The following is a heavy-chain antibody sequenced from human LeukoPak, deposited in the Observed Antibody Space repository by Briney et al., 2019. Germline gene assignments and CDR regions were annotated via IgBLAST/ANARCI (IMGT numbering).Heavy chain of an antibody. V-gene: IGHV4-59*01. Sequence: SETLSLTCTVSGGSISSYYWSWIRQPPGKGLEWIGYTYYSGSTNYNPSLKSRVTISVDTSKNQFSLKLSSVTAADTAVYYCARRTGYYDGFDYWGQGTLVTVSS. CDR3: ARRTGYYDGFDY. D-gene: IGHD3/OR15-3a*01. CDR2: TYYSGST. J-gene: IGHJ4*02. CDR1: GGSISSYY.